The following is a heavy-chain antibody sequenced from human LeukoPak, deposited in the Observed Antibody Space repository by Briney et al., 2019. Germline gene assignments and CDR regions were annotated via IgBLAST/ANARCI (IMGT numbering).Heavy chain of an antibody. J-gene: IGHJ4*02. V-gene: IGHV3-48*03. D-gene: IGHD6-13*01. CDR3: ARGACFIAAAGFDY. CDR2: ISSSGSTI. Sequence: GGSLRLSCAASGFTFSSYEMNWVRQAPGKGLEGVSYISSSGSTIYYADSVKGRFTISRDNAKNSLYLQMNSLRAEDTAVYYCARGACFIAAAGFDYWGQGTLVTVSS. CDR1: GFTFSSYE.